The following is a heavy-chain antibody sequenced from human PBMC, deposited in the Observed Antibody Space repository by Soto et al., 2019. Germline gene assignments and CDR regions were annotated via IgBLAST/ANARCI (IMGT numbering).Heavy chain of an antibody. CDR1: GGSFSGYY. V-gene: IGHV4-34*01. D-gene: IGHD3-16*02. Sequence: SETLSLTCAVYGGSFSGYYWSWIRQPPGKGLEWIGEINHSGSTNYNPSLKSRVTISVDTSKNQFSLKLSSVTAADTAVYYCARASGRYYDYVWGSYRYTYYFDYWGQGTLVTVSS. CDR2: INHSGST. J-gene: IGHJ4*02. CDR3: ARASGRYYDYVWGSYRYTYYFDY.